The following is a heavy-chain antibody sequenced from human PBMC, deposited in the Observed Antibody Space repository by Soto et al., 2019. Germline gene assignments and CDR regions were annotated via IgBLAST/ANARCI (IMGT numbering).Heavy chain of an antibody. CDR3: AKALIPGRTRGNGFDP. J-gene: IGHJ5*02. CDR1: GFTFSSYG. V-gene: IGHV3-30*18. D-gene: IGHD2-21*01. Sequence: QPGGSLRLSCAASGFTFSSYGMHWVRQAPGKGLEWVAVISYDGSNKYYADSVKGRFTISRDNSKNTLYLQMNSLRAEDTAVYYCAKALIPGRTRGNGFDPWGQGTLVTVSS. CDR2: ISYDGSNK.